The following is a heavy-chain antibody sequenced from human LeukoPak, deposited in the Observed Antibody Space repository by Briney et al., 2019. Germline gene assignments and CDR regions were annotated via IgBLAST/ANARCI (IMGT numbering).Heavy chain of an antibody. D-gene: IGHD2-15*01. Sequence: SETLSLTCAVYGGSFSGYYWSWIRQPPGKGLEWIGEINHSGSTNYNPSLKSRVTISVDTSKNQFSLKLSSVTAADTAVYYCARGRGWLQCSGGSCYQRKYYFDYWGQGTLVTVSS. V-gene: IGHV4-34*01. CDR3: ARGRGWLQCSGGSCYQRKYYFDY. J-gene: IGHJ4*02. CDR1: GGSFSGYY. CDR2: INHSGST.